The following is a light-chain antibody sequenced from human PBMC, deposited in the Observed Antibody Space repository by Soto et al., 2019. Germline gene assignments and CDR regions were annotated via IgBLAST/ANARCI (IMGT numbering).Light chain of an antibody. CDR2: SAS. CDR3: QKYDSAPRT. J-gene: IGKJ1*01. CDR1: QGINNY. Sequence: DIRMTQSPSSLSASEGDSVTITCRASQGINNYLAWYQQKPGKVPVLLIYSASTLKPGIPSRFSGSGTGTDFTLTISSLQPEDFATYYCQKYDSAPRTFGQGTKVDIK. V-gene: IGKV1-27*01.